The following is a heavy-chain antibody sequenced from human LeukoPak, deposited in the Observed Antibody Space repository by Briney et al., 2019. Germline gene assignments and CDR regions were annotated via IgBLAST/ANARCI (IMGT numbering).Heavy chain of an antibody. J-gene: IGHJ4*02. CDR3: ARRAGYSRKYYFDY. D-gene: IGHD6-13*01. CDR2: ISSNGGST. V-gene: IGHV3-64*01. CDR1: GFTFSSHA. Sequence: GGSLRLSCAASGFTFSSHAMHWVRQAPGKGLEYVSAISSNGGSTYYANSVKGRFTISRDNSKNTLYLQMGSLRAEDMAVYYCARRAGYSRKYYFDYWGQGTLVTVSS.